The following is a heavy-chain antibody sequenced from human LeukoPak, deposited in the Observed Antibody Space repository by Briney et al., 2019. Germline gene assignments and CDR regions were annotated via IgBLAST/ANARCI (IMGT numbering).Heavy chain of an antibody. CDR1: DGSITNYD. CDR2: VHYSGTA. CDR3: ARGYGDFRVEGRYFHS. Sequence: SETLSLTCTVSDGSITNYDWSWVRQPPGKGLEFIGHVHYSGTANYNPSLRSRVTISIDMSKKHFFLKLKSVTAADTAVYYSARGYGDFRVEGRYFHSWGQGTLVTVSS. J-gene: IGHJ4*02. V-gene: IGHV4-59*01. D-gene: IGHD4-17*01.